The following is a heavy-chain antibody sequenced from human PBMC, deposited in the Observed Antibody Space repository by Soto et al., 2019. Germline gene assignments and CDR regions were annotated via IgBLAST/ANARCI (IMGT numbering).Heavy chain of an antibody. CDR1: GGSISSSNW. CDR2: IYHSGST. CDR3: ARDCGDCSDYYYGMDV. V-gene: IGHV4-4*02. Sequence: QVQLQESGPGLVTPSGTLSLTCAVSGGSISSSNWWSWVRQPPGKGLEWIGEIYHSGSTNYNPSLKSRVTISVDKSKYQFSLKLSSVTAADTAVYYCARDCGDCSDYYYGMDVWGQGTTVTVSS. D-gene: IGHD2-21*02. J-gene: IGHJ6*02.